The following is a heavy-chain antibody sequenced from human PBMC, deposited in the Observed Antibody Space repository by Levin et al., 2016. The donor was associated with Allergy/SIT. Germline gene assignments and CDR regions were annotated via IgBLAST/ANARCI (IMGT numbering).Heavy chain of an antibody. V-gene: IGHV3-30*18. Sequence: WIRQPPGKGLEWVAVISYDGSNKYYADSVKGRFTISRDNSKNTLYLQMNSLRAEDTAVYYCAKEIGNYGGKSDYFQHWGQGTLVTVSS. J-gene: IGHJ1*01. D-gene: IGHD4-23*01. CDR2: ISYDGSNK. CDR3: AKEIGNYGGKSDYFQH.